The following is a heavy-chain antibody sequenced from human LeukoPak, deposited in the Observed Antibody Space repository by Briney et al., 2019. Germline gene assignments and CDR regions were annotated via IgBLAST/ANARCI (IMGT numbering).Heavy chain of an antibody. J-gene: IGHJ6*03. CDR3: ARNDYGGNGGYYYYYMDV. V-gene: IGHV4-59*01. D-gene: IGHD4-23*01. CDR1: GGSISSYY. Sequence: SETLSLTCTVSGGSISSYYWSWIRQPPGKGLEWIGYIYYSGSTNYNPSLKSRVTISVDTSKNQFSLKLSSVTAADTAVYYCARNDYGGNGGYYYYYMDVWGKGTTVTISS. CDR2: IYYSGST.